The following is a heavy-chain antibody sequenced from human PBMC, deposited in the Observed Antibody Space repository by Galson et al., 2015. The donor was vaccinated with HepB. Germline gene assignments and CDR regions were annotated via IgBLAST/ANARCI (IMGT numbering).Heavy chain of an antibody. D-gene: IGHD3-3*01. CDR1: GFTFSNAW. J-gene: IGHJ6*03. CDR3: TTRPYYDFWSGYNYYYYYMDV. V-gene: IGHV3-15*07. Sequence: SLRLSCAASGFTFSNAWMNWVRQAPGKGLEWVGRIKSKTDGGTTDYAAPVKGRFTISRDDSKNTLYLQMNSLKTGDTAVYYCTTRPYYDFWSGYNYYYYYMDVWGKGTTVTVSS. CDR2: IKSKTDGGTT.